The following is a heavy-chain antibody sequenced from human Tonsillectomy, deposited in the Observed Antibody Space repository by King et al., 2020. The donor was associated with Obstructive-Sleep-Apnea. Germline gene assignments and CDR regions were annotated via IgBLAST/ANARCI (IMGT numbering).Heavy chain of an antibody. V-gene: IGHV3-30*02. CDR1: GFTFNNYG. D-gene: IGHD6-13*01. CDR3: AKETIAAAGTIPVPVYFDY. CDR2: IRYDGSNK. J-gene: IGHJ4*02. Sequence: QLVQSGGGVVQPGRSLRLSCAASGFTFNNYGVHWVRQAPGKGLEWVAFIRYDGSNKYYADSVKGRFTISRDNSKNTLYLQMNSLRAEDTAVYYCAKETIAAAGTIPVPVYFDYWGQGTLVTVSS.